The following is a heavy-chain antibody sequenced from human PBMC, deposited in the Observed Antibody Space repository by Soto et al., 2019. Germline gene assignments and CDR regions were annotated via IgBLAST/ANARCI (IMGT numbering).Heavy chain of an antibody. V-gene: IGHV3-74*01. D-gene: IGHD3-10*01. Sequence: VQLVESGGGVVQPGGSLRLSCAASGFTLSNYWMHWVRQAPGKGLVWVARINSDGSSTTYADSVKGRFTISRDNAKNTVYLQVNSLRVEDTAVYYCATDFGPQSLTRRAFDIWGQGTMVTVSS. CDR1: GFTLSNYW. J-gene: IGHJ3*02. CDR2: INSDGSST. CDR3: ATDFGPQSLTRRAFDI.